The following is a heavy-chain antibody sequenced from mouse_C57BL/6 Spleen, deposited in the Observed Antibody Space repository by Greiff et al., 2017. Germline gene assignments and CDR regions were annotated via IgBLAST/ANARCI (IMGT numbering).Heavy chain of an antibody. V-gene: IGHV1-26*01. CDR2: INPNNGGT. D-gene: IGHD2-13*01. Sequence: VQLQQSGPELVKPGASVKISCKASGYTFTDYYMNWVKQSPGKSLEWIGDINPNNGGTSYNQKFKGKATLTVDKSSSTAYMELRRLTSEDSAVYYGGRSGGDYAEDWFGYWGQGALVTVSA. CDR1: GYTFTDYY. CDR3: GRSGGDYAEDWFGY. J-gene: IGHJ3*01.